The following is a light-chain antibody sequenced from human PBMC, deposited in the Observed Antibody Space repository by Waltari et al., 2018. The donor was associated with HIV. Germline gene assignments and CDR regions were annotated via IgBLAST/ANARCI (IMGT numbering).Light chain of an antibody. CDR2: WAS. Sequence: DILMTQSPNSLAVSLGERATINCRSSRTLVHSSHSRNCLAWYQQKPGQSPKLPIYWASTRASGVPDRFSGSGSGTNFSLTIRTLQTDDVTLYYCQQYCSLGPTFGGGTKVEIK. CDR3: QQYCSLGPT. V-gene: IGKV4-1*01. CDR1: RTLVHSSHSRNC. J-gene: IGKJ4*01.